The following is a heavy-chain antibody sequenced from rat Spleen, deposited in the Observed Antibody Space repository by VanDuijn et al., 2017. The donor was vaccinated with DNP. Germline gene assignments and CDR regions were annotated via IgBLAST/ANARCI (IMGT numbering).Heavy chain of an antibody. CDR3: ARHTLGINPYFDY. CDR1: GFTFSDYA. V-gene: IGHV5-17*01. D-gene: IGHD1-9*01. CDR2: IIYDGSST. J-gene: IGHJ2*01. Sequence: EVKLVESGGGLVQPGRSLKLSCAASGFTFSDYAMAWVRQAPKKGLEWVATIIYDGSSTYYRDSVKGRFTISRDNAKSTLYLQMDSLRSEDTATYYCARHTLGINPYFDYWGQGVMVTVSS.